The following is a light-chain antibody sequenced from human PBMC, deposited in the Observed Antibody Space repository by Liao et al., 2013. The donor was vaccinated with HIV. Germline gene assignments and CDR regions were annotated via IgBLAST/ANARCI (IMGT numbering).Light chain of an antibody. CDR1: NIGTRG. V-gene: IGLV3-21*04. Sequence: SYVLTQPPSVSVAPGQTARITCEGENIGTRGVHWYQQKPGQAPVLVMYYDTDRPSGIPERFSGSTSANTATLTISRAEAGDEADFFCQVWTATGDHVLFGGGTKLTVL. CDR3: QVWTATGDHVL. CDR2: YDT. J-gene: IGLJ2*01.